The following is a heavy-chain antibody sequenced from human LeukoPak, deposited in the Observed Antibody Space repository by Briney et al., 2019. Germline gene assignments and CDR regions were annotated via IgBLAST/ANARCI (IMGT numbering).Heavy chain of an antibody. J-gene: IGHJ4*02. D-gene: IGHD2-15*01. V-gene: IGHV3-23*01. CDR2: LSGSGSST. Sequence: GGSLRLSCAASGFTFDNDLMKWVRQAPVKGLEWVSTLSGSGSSTYYEDSVKGRFTIFRDNSRNTLYLQMNRLRAEDTAVYYCAKQLGYCSDGSCYFPYWGQGTLVTVSS. CDR3: AKQLGYCSDGSCYFPY. CDR1: GFTFDNDL.